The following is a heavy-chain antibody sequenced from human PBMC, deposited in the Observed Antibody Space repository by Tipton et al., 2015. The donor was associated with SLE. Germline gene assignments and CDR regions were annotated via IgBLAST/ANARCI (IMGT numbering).Heavy chain of an antibody. CDR2: ISSSGSTI. CDR1: GFTFSSYE. J-gene: IGHJ4*02. D-gene: IGHD3-3*01. V-gene: IGHV3-48*03. CDR3: AKSSGSFWSGSALDY. Sequence: SLRLSCAASGFTFSSYEMNWVRQAPGKGLEWVSYISSSGSTIYYADSVKGRFTISRDNAKNSLYLQINSLRAEDTAVYYCAKSSGSFWSGSALDYWGQGTLVTVSS.